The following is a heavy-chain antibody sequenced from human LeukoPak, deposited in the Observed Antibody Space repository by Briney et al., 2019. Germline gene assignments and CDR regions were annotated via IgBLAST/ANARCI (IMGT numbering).Heavy chain of an antibody. D-gene: IGHD3-9*01. J-gene: IGHJ4*02. V-gene: IGHV4-59*01. Sequence: SETLSLTCTVSGGSISSYYWSWIRQPPGKGLEWIGYIYYSGSTNYNPSLKSRVTISVDTSKNQFSLKLSSVTAADTAVYYCARVGDGLRYFDWSYYFDYWGQGTLVTVSS. CDR2: IYYSGST. CDR1: GGSISSYY. CDR3: ARVGDGLRYFDWSYYFDY.